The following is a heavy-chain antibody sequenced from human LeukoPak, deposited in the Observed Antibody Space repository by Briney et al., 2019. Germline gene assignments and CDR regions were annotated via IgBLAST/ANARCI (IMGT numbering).Heavy chain of an antibody. CDR1: GYSIAHGFF. CDR3: ARVEVPRDINDWYFDL. Sequence: SETLSLTCTVSGYSIAHGFFWAWIRQPPGGGLEWIGSLYHSGTTHYNTSLKSRISTSVDTPKNQFSLKLRLVTAADTAVYYWARVEVPRDINDWYFDLWGRGTLVTVSS. CDR2: LYHSGTT. V-gene: IGHV4-38-2*02. D-gene: IGHD2-15*01. J-gene: IGHJ2*01.